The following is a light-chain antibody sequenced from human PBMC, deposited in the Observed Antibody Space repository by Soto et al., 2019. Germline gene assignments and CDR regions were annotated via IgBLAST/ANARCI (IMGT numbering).Light chain of an antibody. Sequence: IVLTQSPCTLSLSPGERATLFCRASQSVSSGYLAWYQQKPGQAPRLLIYDASTRATGIPARFSGSGSGTEFTLTISSLQSEDFAVYYCQQYNNWPRTFGQGTKVDIK. CDR2: DAS. J-gene: IGKJ1*01. CDR3: QQYNNWPRT. CDR1: QSVSSGY. V-gene: IGKV3-15*01.